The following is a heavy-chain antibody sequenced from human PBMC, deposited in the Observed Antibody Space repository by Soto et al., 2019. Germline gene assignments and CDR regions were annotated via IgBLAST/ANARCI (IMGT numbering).Heavy chain of an antibody. D-gene: IGHD2-2*01. CDR3: TTDLYSSSWPRRYCSSTSCLMRFESRTRKDY. Sequence: GGSLRLSCAASGFTFSNAWMSWVRQAPGKGLEWVGRIKSKTDGGTTDYAAPVKGRFTISRDDSKNTLYLQMNSLKTEDTAVYYCTTDLYSSSWPRRYCSSTSCLMRFESRTRKDYWGQGTLVTVSS. V-gene: IGHV3-15*01. CDR1: GFTFSNAW. CDR2: IKSKTDGGTT. J-gene: IGHJ4*02.